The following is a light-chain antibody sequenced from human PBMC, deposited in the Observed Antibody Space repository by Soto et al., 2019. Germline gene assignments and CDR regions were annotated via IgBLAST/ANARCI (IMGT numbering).Light chain of an antibody. CDR2: KAS. Sequence: DMQMTQSASTVSASVMDRVTIPSRASQSISRWLAWYKQKPGKAPKLLIYKASSLESGVPSWFSGSGSGTEFTLTISSLQPDDFATYYCQQYNSYWPFGQGTKVDIK. CDR1: QSISRW. V-gene: IGKV1-5*03. J-gene: IGKJ2*01. CDR3: QQYNSYWP.